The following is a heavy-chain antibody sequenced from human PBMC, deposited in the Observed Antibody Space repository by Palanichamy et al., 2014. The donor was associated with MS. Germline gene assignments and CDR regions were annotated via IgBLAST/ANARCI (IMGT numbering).Heavy chain of an antibody. V-gene: IGHV4-4*07. CDR2: IFTSGST. J-gene: IGHJ4*02. CDR1: GGSINSYY. D-gene: IGHD2-8*01. Sequence: QVQLQESGPGLVKPSETLSLACTASGGSINSYYWGWIRRPAGKGLEWIARIFTSGSTNYNPSLKSRVNMSVDTSKNQMSLRLSSVTAADTAVYYCAIQSRGIMGYFDYWGQGILVTVSS. CDR3: AIQSRGIMGYFDY.